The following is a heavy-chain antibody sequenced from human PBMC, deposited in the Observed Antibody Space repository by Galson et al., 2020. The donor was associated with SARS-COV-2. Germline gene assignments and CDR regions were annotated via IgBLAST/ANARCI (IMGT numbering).Heavy chain of an antibody. CDR3: ARVGSITMVRGVNYYDY. J-gene: IGHJ4*02. CDR2: ISSSSSYT. CDR1: GFTFSDYY. D-gene: IGHD3-10*01. V-gene: IGHV3-11*06. Sequence: GGSLRLSCAASGFTFSDYYMSWIRQAPGKGLEWVSYISSSSSYTNYADSVKGRFTISRDNAKNSLYLQMNSLRAEDTAVYYCARVGSITMVRGVNYYDYWGQGTLVTVSS.